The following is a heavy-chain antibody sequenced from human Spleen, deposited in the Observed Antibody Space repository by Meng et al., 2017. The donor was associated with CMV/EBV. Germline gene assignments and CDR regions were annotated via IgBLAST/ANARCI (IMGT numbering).Heavy chain of an antibody. J-gene: IGHJ4*02. Sequence: EVQLVESGGGLVQLGGSLRRSCAASGFTFSSYWMHWVRQAPGKGLEWVSYISSSGSTIYYADSVKGRFTISRDNAKNSLYLQMNSLRAEDTAVYYCARWPSRNYYFDYWGQGTLVTVSS. CDR3: ARWPSRNYYFDY. V-gene: IGHV3-48*04. CDR2: ISSSGSTI. CDR1: GFTFSSYW.